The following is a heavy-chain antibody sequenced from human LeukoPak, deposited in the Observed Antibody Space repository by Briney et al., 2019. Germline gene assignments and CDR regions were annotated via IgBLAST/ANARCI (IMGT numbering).Heavy chain of an antibody. CDR2: IYYSGST. J-gene: IGHJ4*02. CDR1: GGSISSSNYY. D-gene: IGHD1-26*01. CDR3: ARIVGAPGDFDY. V-gene: IGHV4-39*01. Sequence: SETLSLTCTVSGGSISSSNYYWGWIRQPPGKGLEWIGSIYYSGSTFYNPSLKSRLTISVDTSKNQFSLKLSSVTAADTAVYYCARIVGAPGDFDYWGQGTLVTVSS.